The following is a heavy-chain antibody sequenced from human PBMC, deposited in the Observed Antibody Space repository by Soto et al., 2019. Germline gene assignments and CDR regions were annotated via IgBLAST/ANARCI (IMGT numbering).Heavy chain of an antibody. D-gene: IGHD6-19*01. CDR3: AVPAASVAGASGSYYYYGMDV. CDR1: GGSISSSSYY. Sequence: ETLSLTCTVSGGSISSSSYYWGWIRQPPGKGLEWIGYIYYSGSPYYNPSLKSRVTISVDTSKNQFSLKLSSVTAADTAVYYCAVPAASVAGASGSYYYYGMDVWGQGTTVTVSS. J-gene: IGHJ6*02. CDR2: IYYSGSP. V-gene: IGHV4-39*01.